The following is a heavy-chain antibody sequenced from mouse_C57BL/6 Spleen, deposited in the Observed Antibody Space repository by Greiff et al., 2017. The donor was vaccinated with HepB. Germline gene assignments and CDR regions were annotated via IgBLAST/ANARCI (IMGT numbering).Heavy chain of an antibody. CDR2: IYPGSGNT. CDR3: ARWLLQGNYYAMDY. J-gene: IGHJ4*01. D-gene: IGHD2-3*01. CDR1: GYSFTSYY. Sequence: QVQLQQSGPELVKPGASVKISCKASGYSFTSYYIHWVKQRPGQGLEWIGWIYPGSGNTKYNEKFKGKATLTADTSSSTAYMQLSSLTSEDSAVYYCARWLLQGNYYAMDYWGQGTSVTVSS. V-gene: IGHV1-66*01.